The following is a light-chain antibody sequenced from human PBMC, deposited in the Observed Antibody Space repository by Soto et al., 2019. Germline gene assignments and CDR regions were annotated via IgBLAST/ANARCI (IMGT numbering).Light chain of an antibody. CDR2: DVS. CDR1: QTVSSNS. Sequence: IVLTQPPGTLTFSPGERATLSCRASQTVSSNSLAWYQQKAGQAPRVLIFDVSTRATGIPDRFSGSGSGTDFTLTISRLEPEDFAVYYSKLYGFSPKMFGQGTKVEIX. V-gene: IGKV3-20*01. J-gene: IGKJ1*01. CDR3: KLYGFSPKM.